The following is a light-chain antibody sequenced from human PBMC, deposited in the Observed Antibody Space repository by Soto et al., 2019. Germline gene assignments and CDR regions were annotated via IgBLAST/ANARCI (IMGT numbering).Light chain of an antibody. CDR3: SSYTTSNTRQIV. J-gene: IGLJ1*01. V-gene: IGLV2-14*03. CDR2: DVS. CDR1: SSDVGGYNY. Sequence: SVLTQPASVSGSPGKSINISCTGTSSDVGGYNYVSWYQHHPGKAPKLIIYDVSNRPSGVSNPFSGSKSGNTASLTISGLQPEDEADYYCSSYTTSNTRQIVSGTGTKVTVL.